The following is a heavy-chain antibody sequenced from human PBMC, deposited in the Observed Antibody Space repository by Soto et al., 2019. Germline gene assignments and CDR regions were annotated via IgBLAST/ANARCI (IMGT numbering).Heavy chain of an antibody. CDR3: SRGGYYDSRRAWFGP. CDR2: IDPSDSYT. Sequence: GASLKISRKGSGYSFTSYWISWQRQMPGKGLEWMRRIDPSDSYTNYSPSFQGHVTISADKSISTAYLQWSSLKASDTAMEYCSRGGYYDSRRAWFGPWGQVTLVTVSS. D-gene: IGHD3-22*01. V-gene: IGHV5-10-1*01. CDR1: GYSFTSYW. J-gene: IGHJ5*02.